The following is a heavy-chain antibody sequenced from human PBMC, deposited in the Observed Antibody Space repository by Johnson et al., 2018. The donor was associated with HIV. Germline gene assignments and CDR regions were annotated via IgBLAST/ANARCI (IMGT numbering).Heavy chain of an antibody. J-gene: IGHJ3*02. CDR3: ARETGDPVVPAARDAFDI. D-gene: IGHD2-2*01. CDR1: GFTFSSYA. CDR2: IRYDGSNK. V-gene: IGHV3-30*02. Sequence: QVQLVESGGGVVQPGRSLRLSCAVSGFTFSSYAIHWVRQAPGKGLEWVAFIRYDGSNKYYADSVKGRFTISRDNSKNTLYLQMNSLRAEDTAVYYCARETGDPVVPAARDAFDIWGQGTMVTVSS.